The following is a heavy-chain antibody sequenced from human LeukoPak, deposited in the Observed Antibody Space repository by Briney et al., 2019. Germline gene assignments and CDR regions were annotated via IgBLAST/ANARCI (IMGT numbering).Heavy chain of an antibody. D-gene: IGHD4-23*01. Sequence: SETLSLTCAVYGGSFSGYYWSWIRQPPGKGLEWVGEINHSGSTNYNPSLKSRVTISVDASKNQFSLKLSSVTAADTAVYYCARVFPRLRWRSFDYWGQGTLVTVSS. CDR3: ARVFPRLRWRSFDY. CDR1: GGSFSGYY. V-gene: IGHV4-34*01. J-gene: IGHJ4*02. CDR2: INHSGST.